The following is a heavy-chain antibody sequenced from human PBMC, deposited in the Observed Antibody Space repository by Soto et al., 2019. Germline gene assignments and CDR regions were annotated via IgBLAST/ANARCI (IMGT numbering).Heavy chain of an antibody. V-gene: IGHV1-18*01. CDR1: GYTFTSYG. Sequence: GASVKVSCKASGYTFTSYGISWVRQAPGQGLEWMGWISAYNGNTNYAQKLQGRVTMTTDTSTSTAYMELRSLRSDDTAVYYCARGPSRGRFLEWLFDPHHDYWGQGTLVTVSS. CDR3: ARGPSRGRFLEWLFDPHHDY. CDR2: ISAYNGNT. D-gene: IGHD3-3*01. J-gene: IGHJ4*02.